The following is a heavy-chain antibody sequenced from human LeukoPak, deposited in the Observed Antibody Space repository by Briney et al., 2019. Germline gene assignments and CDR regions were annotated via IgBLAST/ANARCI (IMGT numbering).Heavy chain of an antibody. Sequence: PGGSLRLSCAASGFTFSSYWMSWVRQAPGKGLEWVSTISGSGANTYYADSVRGRFTISRDNSKNTLYLQMNSLRAEDTAVYYCAKVPHYYDSSAFDGFDVWGQGTMVTVS. CDR2: ISGSGANT. J-gene: IGHJ3*01. CDR3: AKVPHYYDSSAFDGFDV. CDR1: GFTFSSYW. D-gene: IGHD3-22*01. V-gene: IGHV3-23*01.